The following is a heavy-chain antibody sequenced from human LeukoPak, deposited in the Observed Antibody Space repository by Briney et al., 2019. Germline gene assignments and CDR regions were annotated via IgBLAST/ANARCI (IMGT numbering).Heavy chain of an antibody. Sequence: PSETLSLTCTVSGGSISSYYWSWIRQPPGKGLEWIGYIYYSGSTNYNPSLKSRVTISVDTSKNQFSLKLSSVTAADTAVYYCTRDTGTTGEVKFDPWGQGTLVTVSS. D-gene: IGHD4-17*01. CDR2: IYYSGST. V-gene: IGHV4-59*12. CDR1: GGSISSYY. J-gene: IGHJ5*02. CDR3: TRDTGTTGEVKFDP.